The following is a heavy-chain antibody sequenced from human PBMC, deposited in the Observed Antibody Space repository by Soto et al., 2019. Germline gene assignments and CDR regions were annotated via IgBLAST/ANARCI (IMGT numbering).Heavy chain of an antibody. CDR2: INHSGST. CDR1: GGSFSGYY. Sequence: KTSETLSLTCAVYGGSFSGYYWSWIRQPPGKGLEWIGEINHSGSTNYNPSLKSRVTISVDTSKNQFSLKLSSVTAADTAVYYCARGPWTYQLLSWNYYYGMDVWGQGTTVTVSS. V-gene: IGHV4-34*01. CDR3: ARGPWTYQLLSWNYYYGMDV. D-gene: IGHD2-2*01. J-gene: IGHJ6*02.